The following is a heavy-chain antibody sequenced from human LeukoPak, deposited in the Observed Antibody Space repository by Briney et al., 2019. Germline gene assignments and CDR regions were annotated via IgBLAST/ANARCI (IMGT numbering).Heavy chain of an antibody. Sequence: GGSLRLSCAASGFTFGSYAMHWVRQAPGKGLEWVAVISYDGSNKYYADSVKGRFTISRDNSKNTLYLQMNSLRAEDTAVYYCARGWGRYCSSTSCYHFDYWGQGTLVTVSS. V-gene: IGHV3-30-3*01. CDR3: ARGWGRYCSSTSCYHFDY. D-gene: IGHD2-2*01. CDR1: GFTFGSYA. CDR2: ISYDGSNK. J-gene: IGHJ4*02.